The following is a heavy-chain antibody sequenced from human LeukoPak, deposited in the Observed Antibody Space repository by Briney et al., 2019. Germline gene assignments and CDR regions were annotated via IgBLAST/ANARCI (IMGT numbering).Heavy chain of an antibody. CDR1: GFSFSSYN. Sequence: GGSLRLSCAASGFSFSSYNMNWVRQPPGKGLEWVSSITSSSTYTFYADSVKGRFTISRDNARHFPYLQMNSLQADDTVVYYCGRAGSGSYSSYYYYYMDVWGKGTTVTVSS. CDR2: ITSSSTYT. V-gene: IGHV3-21*04. J-gene: IGHJ6*03. CDR3: GRAGSGSYSSYYYYYMDV. D-gene: IGHD3-10*01.